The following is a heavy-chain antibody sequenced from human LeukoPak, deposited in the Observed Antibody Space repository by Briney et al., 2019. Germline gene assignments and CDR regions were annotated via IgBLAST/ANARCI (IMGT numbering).Heavy chain of an antibody. V-gene: IGHV3-23*01. CDR3: AKPFFDYGVLGY. J-gene: IGHJ4*02. Sequence: PGGSLRPSCAASGFTFSSYAMSWGRQAPGKGLEWVSAISGSGGSTYYADSVKGRSTISRDNSKTPLYLQMTSLRAEDTAVYYCAKPFFDYGVLGYWGQGTLVTVSS. CDR2: ISGSGGST. D-gene: IGHD4-17*01. CDR1: GFTFSSYA.